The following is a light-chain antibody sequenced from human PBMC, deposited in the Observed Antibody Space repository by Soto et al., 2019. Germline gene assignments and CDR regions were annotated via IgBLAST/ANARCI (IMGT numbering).Light chain of an antibody. CDR3: HIYDSWHL. J-gene: IGKJ5*01. CDR2: GAS. V-gene: IGKV3-15*01. Sequence: DIEMTQSPSTLSVAPGEGATLSCRASQNVGINLAWYQQKPGQAPRVVIYGASTRASGIPSRFSGSGSGTDFTLIISVLQADYFTVYYYHIYDSWHLFGQGTQLEIK. CDR1: QNVGIN.